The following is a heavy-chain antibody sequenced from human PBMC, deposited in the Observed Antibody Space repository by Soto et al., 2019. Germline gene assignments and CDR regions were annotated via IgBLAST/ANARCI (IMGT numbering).Heavy chain of an antibody. V-gene: IGHV2-5*02. D-gene: IGHD3-22*01. CDR2: IYWDDDK. CDR1: GFSLSTSGVG. CDR3: ALVCCFDSYGYYRDFFSF. J-gene: IGHJ6*01. Sequence: SGPTLKNPTQTLTLTCTFSGFSLSTSGVGVGWIRQPPGKALEWLALIYWDDDKRYCPSLKSRLTITKDTSKNQVVLTMTNMDPVDTATYYCALVCCFDSYGYYRDFFSFWGQGTSDTVSS.